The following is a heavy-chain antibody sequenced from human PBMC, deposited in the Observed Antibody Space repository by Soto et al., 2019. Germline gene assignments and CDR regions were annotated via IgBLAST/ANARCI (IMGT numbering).Heavy chain of an antibody. CDR1: GFTFSSYS. Sequence: PGGSLRLSCAASGFTFSSYSMNWVRQAPGKGLEWVSYISSSSSTIYYADSVKGRFTISRDNAKNSLYLQMNSLRDEDAAVYYSARDANPGYSSGWYLAFDYWGQGTLVTVSS. J-gene: IGHJ4*02. V-gene: IGHV3-48*02. CDR2: ISSSSSTI. CDR3: ARDANPGYSSGWYLAFDY. D-gene: IGHD6-19*01.